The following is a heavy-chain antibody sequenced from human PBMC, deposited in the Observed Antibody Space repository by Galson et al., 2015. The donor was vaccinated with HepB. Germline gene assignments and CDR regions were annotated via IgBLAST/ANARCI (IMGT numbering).Heavy chain of an antibody. CDR3: AKWGGYSYGFGY. J-gene: IGHJ4*02. V-gene: IGHV3-30*18. CDR1: GFTFSSYG. Sequence: SLRLSCAASGFTFSSYGMHWVRQAPGKGLEWVAVISYDGSNKYYADSVKGRFTISRDNSKNTLYLQMNSLRAEDTAVYYCAKWGGYSYGFGYWGQGTLVTVSS. D-gene: IGHD5-18*01. CDR2: ISYDGSNK.